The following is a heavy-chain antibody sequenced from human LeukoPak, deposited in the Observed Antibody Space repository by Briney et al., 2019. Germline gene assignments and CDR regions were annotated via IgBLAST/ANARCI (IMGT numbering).Heavy chain of an antibody. D-gene: IGHD2-15*01. CDR2: INPNSGGT. Sequence: GASVKVSCKASGYTFTGYYIHWVRQAPGQGLEWMGWINPNSGGTNYAQKFQDRVSMTRDTSISTTYMELSSLRSDDTAVYYCARDRLRLGYERTNWFDPWGQGTLVTVSS. CDR1: GYTFTGYY. V-gene: IGHV1-2*02. J-gene: IGHJ5*02. CDR3: ARDRLRLGYERTNWFDP.